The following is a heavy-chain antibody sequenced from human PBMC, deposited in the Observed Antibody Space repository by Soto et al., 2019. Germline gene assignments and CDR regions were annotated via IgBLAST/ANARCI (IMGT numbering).Heavy chain of an antibody. CDR1: GYTFTSYA. CDR3: ARTGSSSWFWFDP. V-gene: IGHV1-3*01. D-gene: IGHD6-13*01. Sequence: ASVKVSCKSSGYTFTSYAMHCVRQAPGQRLEWMGWINAGNGNTKYSQKFQGRVTITRDTSASTAYMELSSLRSEDTAVYYCARTGSSSWFWFDPWGQGTLVTVSS. J-gene: IGHJ5*02. CDR2: INAGNGNT.